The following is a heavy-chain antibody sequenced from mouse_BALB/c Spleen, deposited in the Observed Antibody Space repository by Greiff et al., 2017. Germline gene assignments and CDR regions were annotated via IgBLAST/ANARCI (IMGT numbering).Heavy chain of an antibody. V-gene: IGHV1-69*02. CDR2: IYPSDSYT. CDR1: GYTFTSYW. CDR3: TRERNYYGSHYYAMDY. Sequence: QVQLQQPGAELVRPGASVKLSCKASGYTFTSYWINWVKQRPGQGLEWIGNIYPSDSYTNYNQKFKDKATLTVDKSSSTAYMQLSSPTSEDSAVYYCTRERNYYGSHYYAMDYWGQGTSVTVSS. J-gene: IGHJ4*01. D-gene: IGHD1-1*01.